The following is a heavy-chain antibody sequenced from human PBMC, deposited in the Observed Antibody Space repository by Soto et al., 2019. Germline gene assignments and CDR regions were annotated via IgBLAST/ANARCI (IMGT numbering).Heavy chain of an antibody. CDR3: ASCLSLYRGDCTGGRENL. V-gene: IGHV3-48*02. J-gene: IGHJ4*02. CDR2: ISSSSSTI. D-gene: IGHD2-8*02. CDR1: GFTFSSYS. Sequence: EVQLVESGGGLVQPGGSLRLSCAASGFTFSSYSMNWVRQAPGKGLEWVSYISSSSSTIYYADSVRGRFTISRDNAKNSLYAQINSLRDENTAVYYCASCLSLYRGDCTGGRENLWGQGTLVTVSS.